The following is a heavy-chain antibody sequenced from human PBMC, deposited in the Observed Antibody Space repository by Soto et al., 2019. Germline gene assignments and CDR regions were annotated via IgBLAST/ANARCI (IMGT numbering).Heavy chain of an antibody. J-gene: IGHJ4*02. V-gene: IGHV3-21*02. CDR3: ARDPSYFDF. Sequence: EVQLVESGGGLVKPGGSLRLSCEASGFTFSSYSMNWVRQAPGKGREWVSSISSTSSYIYSADSVRGRFPISRDNAKNSLDLQLTSLGAEDTAVYYCARDPSYFDFWGQGTLVTVSS. CDR2: ISSTSSYI. CDR1: GFTFSSYS.